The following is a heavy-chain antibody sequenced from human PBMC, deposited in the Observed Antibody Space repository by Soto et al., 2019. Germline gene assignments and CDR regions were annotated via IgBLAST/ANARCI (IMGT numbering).Heavy chain of an antibody. Sequence: GGSLRLSCAASGFTFSSYAMSWVRQAPGKGLEWVSAISGSGGSTYYADSVKGRFTISRDNSKNTLYLQMNSLRAEDTAVYYCAKDHRYDSSGNYYYYGMDVWGQGTTVTVSS. V-gene: IGHV3-23*01. D-gene: IGHD3-22*01. J-gene: IGHJ6*02. CDR2: ISGSGGST. CDR1: GFTFSSYA. CDR3: AKDHRYDSSGNYYYYGMDV.